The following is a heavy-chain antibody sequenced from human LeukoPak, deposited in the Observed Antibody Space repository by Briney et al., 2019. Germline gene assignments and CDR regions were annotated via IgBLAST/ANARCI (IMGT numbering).Heavy chain of an antibody. D-gene: IGHD2-21*02. CDR1: VYTFTSYG. J-gene: IGHJ4*02. CDR3: AAGQVTPDY. V-gene: IGHV1-18*01. Sequence: GASVRVSFTASVYTFTSYGISWVRQAPGQGLEWMGWISAYNGNTNYAQKLQGRVTITTDTSTSTAYMELRSLRSDDTAVYYCAAGQVTPDYWGQGTLVTVSS. CDR2: ISAYNGNT.